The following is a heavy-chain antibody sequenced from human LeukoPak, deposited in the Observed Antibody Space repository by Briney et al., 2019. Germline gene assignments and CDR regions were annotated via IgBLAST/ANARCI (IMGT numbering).Heavy chain of an antibody. CDR2: IKSKTDGGTT. V-gene: IGHV3-15*01. J-gene: IGHJ6*03. CDR1: GFTFSNAW. CDR3: TTGAIFGPPAGSMDV. D-gene: IGHD3-9*01. Sequence: GGSLRLSFAASGFTFSNAWMSWVRQAPGKGREWVGRIKSKTDGGTTDYAAPVKGRFTISRDDSKNTLYLQMNSLKTEDTAVYYCTTGAIFGPPAGSMDVWGKGTTVTVSS.